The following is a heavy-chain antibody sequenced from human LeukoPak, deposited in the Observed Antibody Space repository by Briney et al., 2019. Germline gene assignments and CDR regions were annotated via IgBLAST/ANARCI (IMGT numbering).Heavy chain of an antibody. D-gene: IGHD5-24*01. CDR3: ARELATINGPYFES. CDR1: GYSISSAYY. Sequence: SETLSLTCSVSGYSISSAYYWGWIRQPPGKGLEWIGSIYHNGITNYNPSLKSRLTISVDKSRNLFSLNLTSVTAADTAVYFCARELATINGPYFESWGQGTLVTVSS. J-gene: IGHJ4*02. CDR2: IYHNGIT. V-gene: IGHV4-38-2*02.